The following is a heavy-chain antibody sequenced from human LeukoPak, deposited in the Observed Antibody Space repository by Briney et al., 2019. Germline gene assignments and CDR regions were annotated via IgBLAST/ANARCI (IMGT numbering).Heavy chain of an antibody. J-gene: IGHJ4*02. CDR3: AKDGSYGYILPFDY. Sequence: GGSLRLSCAASGSTFSSYGMHWVRQAPGKGLEWVAFIQNDGSNKYYADFVKGRFTIYRDNSKKSLYLQMNSLRAEDRAVYYCAKDGSYGYILPFDYWGQGTLVTVSS. CDR1: GSTFSSYG. V-gene: IGHV3-30*02. D-gene: IGHD5-18*01. CDR2: IQNDGSNK.